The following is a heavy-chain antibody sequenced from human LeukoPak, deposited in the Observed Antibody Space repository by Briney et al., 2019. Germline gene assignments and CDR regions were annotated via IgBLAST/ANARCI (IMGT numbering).Heavy chain of an antibody. CDR2: IIPSTGST. V-gene: IGHV1-46*01. Sequence: ASVKVSCKASGYTFTSYYIHWVRQAPGQGLEWMGIIIPSTGSTSYAQKSQGRVTMIRDTSTSTVYMELSSLRSEDTAVYYCATYSGYDPFDYWGQGTLVTVSS. J-gene: IGHJ4*02. CDR1: GYTFTSYY. D-gene: IGHD5-12*01. CDR3: ATYSGYDPFDY.